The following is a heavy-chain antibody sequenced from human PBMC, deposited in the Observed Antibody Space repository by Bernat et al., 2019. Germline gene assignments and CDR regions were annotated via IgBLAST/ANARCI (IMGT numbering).Heavy chain of an antibody. V-gene: IGHV3-30*18. D-gene: IGHD5-12*01. CDR3: AKPLRLQYYFDY. CDR1: GFTFSSSG. J-gene: IGHJ4*02. CDR2: ISYDGSNK. Sequence: VQLVESGGGVVQPGRSLRLPCAASGFTFSSSGLHWLRQAPGKGLEWVAVISYDGSNKYYADSVKGRFTISRDNSKNTLYLQMNSLRAEDTAVYYCAKPLRLQYYFDYWGQGTLVTVSS.